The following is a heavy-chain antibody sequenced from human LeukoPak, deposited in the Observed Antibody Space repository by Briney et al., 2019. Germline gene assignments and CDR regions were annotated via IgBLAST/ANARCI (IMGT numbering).Heavy chain of an antibody. Sequence: SGTLSLTCTVSGGSISSYYWSWIRQPPGKGLEWIGYIYYSGSTNYNPSLKSRVTISVDTSKNQFSLKLSSVTAADTAVYYCARVSRYYYYDSSVFAWFDPWGQGTLVTVSS. CDR2: IYYSGST. CDR1: GGSISSYY. CDR3: ARVSRYYYYDSSVFAWFDP. V-gene: IGHV4-59*01. D-gene: IGHD3-22*01. J-gene: IGHJ5*02.